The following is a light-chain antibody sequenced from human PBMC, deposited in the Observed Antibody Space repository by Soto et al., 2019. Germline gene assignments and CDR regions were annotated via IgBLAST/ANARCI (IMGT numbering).Light chain of an antibody. CDR1: QSVSSY. CDR3: QQYGSSPLIS. J-gene: IGKJ5*01. CDR2: DAS. V-gene: IGKV3-11*01. Sequence: EIVLTQSPATLSLSPGERATLSCRASQSVSSYLAWYQQKPGQAPRLLIYDASNRATGIPARFSGSGSGTDFTLTISSLEPEDFAAYYCQQYGSSPLISFGQGTRLEI.